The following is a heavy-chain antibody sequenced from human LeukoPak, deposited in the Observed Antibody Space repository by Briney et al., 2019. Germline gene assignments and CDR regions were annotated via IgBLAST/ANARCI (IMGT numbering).Heavy chain of an antibody. CDR3: AKGGYSGYDLSPVYYFDY. V-gene: IGHV3-23*01. J-gene: IGHJ4*02. D-gene: IGHD5-12*01. Sequence: SGGSTYYADSVKGRFTISRDNSKNTLYLQMNSLRAEDTAVYYCAKGGYSGYDLSPVYYFDYWGQGTLVTVSS. CDR2: SGGST.